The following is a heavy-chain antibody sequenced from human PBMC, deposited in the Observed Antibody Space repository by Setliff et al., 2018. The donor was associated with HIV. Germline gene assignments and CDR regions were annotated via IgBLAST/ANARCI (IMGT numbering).Heavy chain of an antibody. CDR1: GYTFTDYY. CDR3: ASDIAVIPAASQVGGFDI. Sequence: ASVKVSCKASGYTFTDYYINWVRQAPGQGLEWMGRINPNSGGTNYAQKFQGRVTITRDTSISTTYMELSRLTSDDTAVYYCASDIAVIPAASQVGGFDIWGQGTMVTVSS. V-gene: IGHV1-2*06. J-gene: IGHJ3*02. CDR2: INPNSGGT. D-gene: IGHD2-2*01.